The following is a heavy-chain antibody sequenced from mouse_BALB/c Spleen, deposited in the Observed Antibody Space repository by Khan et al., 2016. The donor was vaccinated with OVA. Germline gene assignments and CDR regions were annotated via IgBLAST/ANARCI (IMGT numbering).Heavy chain of an antibody. J-gene: IGHJ3*01. V-gene: IGHV1S135*01. CDR2: IDPFNGGT. CDR3: ARGAFGY. CDR1: GYSFTSYY. Sequence: VQLQQSGPELMKPGASVNISCKASGYSFTSYYIHWVKQSHGKSLEWIGYIDPFNGGTDYNQKFKGKATWTVAKSSSTAYMHLSSLTSEDSAVYDCARGAFGYWGQGTLVTVSA.